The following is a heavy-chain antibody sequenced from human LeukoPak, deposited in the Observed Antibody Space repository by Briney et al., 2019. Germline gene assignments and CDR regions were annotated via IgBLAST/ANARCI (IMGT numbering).Heavy chain of an antibody. D-gene: IGHD3-3*02. CDR2: INQDGSDK. Sequence: PGGSLRLSCVASGFTLSTYWMSWVRQAPGKGLEWVANINQDGSDKYYVDSVKGRLTISRDNAKNSLYLQMNSLRVEDTAVYYCASDPFTISAYDAFNIWGQGTVVTVSS. J-gene: IGHJ3*02. CDR3: ASDPFTISAYDAFNI. V-gene: IGHV3-7*01. CDR1: GFTLSTYW.